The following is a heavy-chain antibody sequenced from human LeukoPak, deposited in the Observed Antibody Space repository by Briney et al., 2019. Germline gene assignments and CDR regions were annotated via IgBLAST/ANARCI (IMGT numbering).Heavy chain of an antibody. D-gene: IGHD7-27*01. CDR3: ARSGVPHGTDV. CDR1: GFTFSSYW. V-gene: IGHV3-7*04. J-gene: IGHJ6*02. CDR2: IKQDGSDT. Sequence: GGSLRLSCAASGFTFSSYWMTWVRQAPEKGLEWVANIKQDGSDTYYVDSVKGRFTISRDNGKHSLCLHMNSLRVEDSAVYYCARSGVPHGTDVWGQGTTVTVSS.